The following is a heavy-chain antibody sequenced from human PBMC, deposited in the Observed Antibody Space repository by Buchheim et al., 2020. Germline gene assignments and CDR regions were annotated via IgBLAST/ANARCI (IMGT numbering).Heavy chain of an antibody. CDR2: INSDGSSV. Sequence: EVQLVESGGGLVQPGESLRLSCAASGFIFSSNWMHWVRQAPGKGLVWVSRINSDGSSVFYADSVKGRFTISRDNAKNTLYLQMNSLRAEDTAVYYCARGGDDYGDYYGLDVWGQGTT. CDR3: ARGGDDYGDYYGLDV. V-gene: IGHV3-74*01. CDR1: GFIFSSNW. D-gene: IGHD4-17*01. J-gene: IGHJ6*02.